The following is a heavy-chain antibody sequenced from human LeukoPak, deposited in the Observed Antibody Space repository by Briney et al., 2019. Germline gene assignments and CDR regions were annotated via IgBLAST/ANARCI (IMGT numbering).Heavy chain of an antibody. CDR1: GFTFSSYG. J-gene: IGHJ2*01. V-gene: IGHV3-30*03. CDR2: ISYDGSNK. Sequence: PGGSLRLSCAASGFTFSSYGMHWVRQAPGKGLEWVAVISYDGSNKYYADSVKGRFTISRDNSKNTLYLQMNSLRAEDTAVYYCARGNYDSSGYYGYWYFDLWGRGTRVTVSS. CDR3: ARGNYDSSGYYGYWYFDL. D-gene: IGHD3-22*01.